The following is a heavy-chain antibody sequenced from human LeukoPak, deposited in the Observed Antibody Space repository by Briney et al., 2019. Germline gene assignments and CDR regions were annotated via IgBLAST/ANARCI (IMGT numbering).Heavy chain of an antibody. CDR3: ARAECSGGSCYGSGDY. Sequence: ASVKVSCKASGYTFTSYGVSWVRQAPGQGLEWMGWISAYNGNTNYAQKLQGRVTMTRDMSTSTVYMELSSLRSEDTAVYYCARAECSGGSCYGSGDYWGQGTLVTVSS. CDR1: GYTFTSYG. CDR2: ISAYNGNT. D-gene: IGHD2-15*01. V-gene: IGHV1-18*01. J-gene: IGHJ4*02.